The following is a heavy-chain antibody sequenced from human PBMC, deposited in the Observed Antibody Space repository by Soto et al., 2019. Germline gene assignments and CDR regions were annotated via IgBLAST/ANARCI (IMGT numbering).Heavy chain of an antibody. J-gene: IGHJ5*02. CDR1: GGSISSYY. CDR2: IYYSGST. V-gene: IGHV4-59*08. Sequence: SETLSLTCTVSGGSISSYYWSWIRQPPGKGLEWIGYIYYSGSTNYNPSLKSRVTISVDTSKNQFSLKLSSVTAADTAVYYCARHVTTVTTDWFDPWGQGTLVTVSS. D-gene: IGHD4-17*01. CDR3: ARHVTTVTTDWFDP.